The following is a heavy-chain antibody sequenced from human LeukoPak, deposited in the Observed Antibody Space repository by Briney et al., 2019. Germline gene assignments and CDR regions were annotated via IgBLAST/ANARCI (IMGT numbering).Heavy chain of an antibody. CDR3: ARGGQGDGYSADEAFDL. Sequence: SQTLSLTCAISGDSVSSNSSWNWIRQSPSRGLEWLGRTYYRSQWYNDYVVSMKSQININPDTSKNQFFLQLNSVTPEDTAVYYCARGGQGDGYSADEAFDLWGQGTRVTVSS. J-gene: IGHJ3*01. CDR1: GDSVSSNSS. CDR2: TYYRSQWYN. V-gene: IGHV6-1*01. D-gene: IGHD5-18*01.